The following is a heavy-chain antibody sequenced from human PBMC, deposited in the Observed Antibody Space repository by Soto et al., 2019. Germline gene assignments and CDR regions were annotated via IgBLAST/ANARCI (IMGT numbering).Heavy chain of an antibody. J-gene: IGHJ4*02. Sequence: SETLSLTWTVSGGSFTGHFWSWVRQPPGKGLEWIGEVSHSGNTKYYPSLRSRVTLSVDSSKNQFSLKLSSVTAADTAVYYCARPRNNYYGSGSLIYWGRGTLVTVSS. CDR2: VSHSGNT. CDR1: GGSFTGHF. V-gene: IGHV4-34*01. D-gene: IGHD3-10*01. CDR3: ARPRNNYYGSGSLIY.